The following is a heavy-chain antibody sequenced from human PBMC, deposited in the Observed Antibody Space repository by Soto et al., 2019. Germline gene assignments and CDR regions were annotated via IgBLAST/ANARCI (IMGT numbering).Heavy chain of an antibody. V-gene: IGHV4-34*01. CDR1: GGSFSGYY. D-gene: IGHD3-3*01. CDR2: INHSGST. CDR3: ARGGTHYDFWRYYYYSRMDV. J-gene: IGHJ6*02. Sequence: SETLSLTCAVYGGSFSGYYWSWIRQPPGKGLEWIGEINHSGSTNYNPSLKSRVTISVDTSKNQFSLKLSSVTAADTAVYYCARGGTHYDFWRYYYYSRMDVWGQGTKVTVSS.